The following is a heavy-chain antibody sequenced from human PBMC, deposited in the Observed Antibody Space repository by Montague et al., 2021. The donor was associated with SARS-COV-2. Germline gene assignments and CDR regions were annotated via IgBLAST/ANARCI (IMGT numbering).Heavy chain of an antibody. J-gene: IGHJ3*02. V-gene: IGHV4-39*01. CDR1: GGSISSSSYY. CDR3: ASHTYYYDSSGSDALDI. D-gene: IGHD3-22*01. CDR2: IYYSGST. Sequence: SETLSLTCTASGGSISSSSYYWGWIRQPPGKGLEWIGSIYYSGSTYYNPSLKSRVTISVDTSKNQFSLKLSSVTAADTAVYYCASHTYYYDSSGSDALDIWGQGTMVTVSS.